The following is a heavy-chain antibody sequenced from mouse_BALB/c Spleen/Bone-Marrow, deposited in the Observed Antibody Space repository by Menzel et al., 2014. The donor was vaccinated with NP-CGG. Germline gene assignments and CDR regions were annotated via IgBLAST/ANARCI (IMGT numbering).Heavy chain of an antibody. J-gene: IGHJ4*01. CDR2: IAPGSGST. Sequence: DLVKPGASVKLSCKASGYTSTSYWINWIKQRPGQGLEWIGRIAPGSGSTYYNEMFKGKATLTVDTSSSTAYIQLSSRSSEHSAVDFCARFRTYDGNYGAMDYWGQGTTVTVSS. CDR3: ARFRTYDGNYGAMDY. D-gene: IGHD2-10*01. CDR1: GYTSTSYW. V-gene: IGHV1S41*01.